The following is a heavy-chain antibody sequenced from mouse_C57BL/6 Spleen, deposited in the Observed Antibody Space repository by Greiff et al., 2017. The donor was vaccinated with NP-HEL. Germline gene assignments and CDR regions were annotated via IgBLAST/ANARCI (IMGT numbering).Heavy chain of an antibody. CDR1: GYTFTEYT. CDR3: ARHPYYYGSRTWYFDV. Sequence: QVQLKESGAELVKPGASVKLSCKASGYTFTEYTIHWVKQRSGQGLEWIGWFYPGSGSIKYNEKFKDKATLTADKSSSTVYMELSRLTSEDSAVYFCARHPYYYGSRTWYFDVWGTGTTVTVSS. V-gene: IGHV1-62-2*01. CDR2: FYPGSGSI. D-gene: IGHD1-1*01. J-gene: IGHJ1*03.